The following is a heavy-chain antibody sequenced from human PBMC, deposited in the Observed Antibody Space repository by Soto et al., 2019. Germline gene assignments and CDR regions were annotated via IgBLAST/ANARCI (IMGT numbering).Heavy chain of an antibody. Sequence: SGGSLRLSCAASGFTFSDYAMHWVRQAPGKGLEWVAIISFDGSNEHYADSVQGRFTISRDNSENTLYLQMNSLRADDTAVYYCARPAATVIIYSGRDVWGQGTTVTVSS. J-gene: IGHJ6*02. V-gene: IGHV3-30-3*01. CDR3: ARPAATVIIYSGRDV. CDR2: ISFDGSNE. CDR1: GFTFSDYA. D-gene: IGHD4-17*01.